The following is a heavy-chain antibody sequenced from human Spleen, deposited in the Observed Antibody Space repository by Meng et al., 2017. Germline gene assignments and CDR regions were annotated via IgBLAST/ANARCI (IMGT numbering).Heavy chain of an antibody. CDR3: ARGPQYWYDNSGYYSYFDY. Sequence: QVQLVQSETEVKKPGASVKVSCKASGYTFISYTMHWVRQAPGQGLEWMGWINAGNGDTKYSLKFRGRVTITRDTSATTAYMELNSLRSEDTAVYYCARGPQYWYDNSGYYSYFDYWGQGTLVTVSS. V-gene: IGHV1-3*01. D-gene: IGHD3-22*01. CDR2: INAGNGDT. J-gene: IGHJ4*02. CDR1: GYTFISYT.